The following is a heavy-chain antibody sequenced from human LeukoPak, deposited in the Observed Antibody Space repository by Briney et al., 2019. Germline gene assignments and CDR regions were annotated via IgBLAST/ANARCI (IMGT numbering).Heavy chain of an antibody. CDR3: AGVPRGSSWPYYFDY. CDR2: IVPILGTA. J-gene: IGHJ4*02. D-gene: IGHD6-13*01. V-gene: IGHV1-69*04. CDR1: GGTFSTYA. Sequence: SVEVSCKASGGTFSTYAISWVRQAPGQGLEWVGRIVPILGTANYAQNFQGRVAITADRSTTTAYMELSSLRSEDTAVYYCAGVPRGSSWPYYFDYWGQGTLVTVSS.